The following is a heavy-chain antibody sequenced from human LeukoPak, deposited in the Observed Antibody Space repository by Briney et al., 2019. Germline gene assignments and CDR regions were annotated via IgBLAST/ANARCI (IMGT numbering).Heavy chain of an antibody. D-gene: IGHD6-13*01. J-gene: IGHJ4*02. Sequence: GGSLRLSCAASGFTFSGYSMNWLRQAPGKGLEWVSYINSHSSTIYYADSLKGRFTVSRDNAKNSVYLQMNSLRVEDTAVYYCARYWGSWSADYWGQGPLVTVSA. CDR3: ARYWGSWSADY. CDR2: INSHSSTI. V-gene: IGHV3-48*01. CDR1: GFTFSGYS.